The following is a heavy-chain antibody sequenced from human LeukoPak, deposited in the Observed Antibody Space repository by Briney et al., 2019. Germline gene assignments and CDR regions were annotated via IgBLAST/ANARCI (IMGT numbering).Heavy chain of an antibody. CDR1: GFTVSSNY. V-gene: IGHV3-66*01. CDR3: AREPFWSGYYSNLHFDY. J-gene: IGHJ4*02. D-gene: IGHD3-3*01. CDR2: IYSGGST. Sequence: GGSLRLSCAASGFTVSSNYMSWVRQAPGKGLEWVSVIYSGGSTYYADSVKGRFTISRDNSKNTLYLQMNSLRAEDTAVYYCAREPFWSGYYSNLHFDYWGQGTLVTVSS.